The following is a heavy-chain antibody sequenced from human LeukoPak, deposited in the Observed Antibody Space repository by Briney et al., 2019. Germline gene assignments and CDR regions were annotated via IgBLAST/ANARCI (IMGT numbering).Heavy chain of an antibody. J-gene: IGHJ4*02. CDR1: GFTFSNYA. V-gene: IGHV3-23*01. Sequence: GGSLRLSCAASGFTFSNYAMSWVRQAPGKGLEWVSGINVSGGSTFYADSVRGRFTISRDNSKNTLYLQMNSLRAEDTAVYYCAKDQYCTSTSCYVGYWGQGTLVAVSS. D-gene: IGHD2-2*01. CDR3: AKDQYCTSTSCYVGY. CDR2: INVSGGST.